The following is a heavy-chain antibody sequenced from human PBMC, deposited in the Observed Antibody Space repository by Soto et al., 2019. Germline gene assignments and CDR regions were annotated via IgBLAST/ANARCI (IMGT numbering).Heavy chain of an antibody. CDR1: GYTFXDYY. CDR2: INPKSGDR. J-gene: IGHJ4*02. V-gene: IGHV1-2*04. CDR3: AXGAXXGXXLXAFDQ. Sequence: QVHLVQSGAEVKRAGASVTVSCKASGYTFXDYYIXWVRQAPGQGLQWMGCINPKSGDRRYAQMFRGWVFMTRDTSISTAYMEVSGLKSDDTAVXFXAXGAXXGXXLXAFDQWGQGTLVTVSA.